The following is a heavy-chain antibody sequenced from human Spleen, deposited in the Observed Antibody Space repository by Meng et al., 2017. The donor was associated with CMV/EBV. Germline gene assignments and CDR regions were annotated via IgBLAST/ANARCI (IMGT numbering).Heavy chain of an antibody. J-gene: IGHJ6*02. CDR1: GASFSGYY. CDR3: ARETAGYYNDYGLDV. Sequence: SETLSLTCAVYGASFSGYYWSWIRQPPGKGLEWIGEISHSGSTNYNPSLKSRVTISVDTSKNQFSLKLSSVAAADTAVYYCARETAGYYNDYGLDVWGQGTAVTVSS. D-gene: IGHD5-18*01. CDR2: ISHSGST. V-gene: IGHV4-34*01.